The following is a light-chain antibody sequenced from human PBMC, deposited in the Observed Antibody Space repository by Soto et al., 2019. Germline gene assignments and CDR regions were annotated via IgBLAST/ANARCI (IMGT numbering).Light chain of an antibody. Sequence: DIQMTQSPSSLSASVGDRVTISCQASQDISNYLNWYQQKPGKAPKLLITDASILQTGVPSRFSGSGSGTQFSFTISSLQPEDFATYYCQQYESLPTFGQGTRLEIK. CDR2: DAS. CDR3: QQYESLPT. J-gene: IGKJ5*01. CDR1: QDISNY. V-gene: IGKV1-33*01.